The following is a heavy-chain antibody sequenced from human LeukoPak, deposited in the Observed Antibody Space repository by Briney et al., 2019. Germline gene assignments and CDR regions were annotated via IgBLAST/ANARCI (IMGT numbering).Heavy chain of an antibody. Sequence: ASVKVSCKASGYTFTSYAMNWVRQAPGQGLEWMGWISAYNGNTNYAQKLQGRVTMTTDTSTSTAYMELRSLRSDDTAVYYCARIGDGYNYWFDPWGQGTLVTVSS. D-gene: IGHD5-24*01. CDR3: ARIGDGYNYWFDP. V-gene: IGHV1-18*01. CDR1: GYTFTSYA. CDR2: ISAYNGNT. J-gene: IGHJ5*02.